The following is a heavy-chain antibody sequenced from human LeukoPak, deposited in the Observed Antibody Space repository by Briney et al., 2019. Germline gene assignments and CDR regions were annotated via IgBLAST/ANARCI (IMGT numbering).Heavy chain of an antibody. CDR3: VRDHYYSFDY. Sequence: GGSLRLSCAASGFTFSSYSMNWVRQAPGKGLEWISYISSSSSAIYYADSVKGRSTISRDNAKNSLYLQMNSLRDEDPAVYYCVRDHYYSFDYWGQGTLVTVSS. J-gene: IGHJ4*02. CDR2: ISSSSSAI. V-gene: IGHV3-48*02. D-gene: IGHD2/OR15-2a*01. CDR1: GFTFSSYS.